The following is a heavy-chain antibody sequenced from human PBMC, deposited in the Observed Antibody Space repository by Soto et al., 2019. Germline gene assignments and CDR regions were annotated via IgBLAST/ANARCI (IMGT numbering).Heavy chain of an antibody. J-gene: IGHJ5*02. CDR3: VRGSYVTDGVRHTLGFFGP. V-gene: IGHV3-33*01. Sequence: GGSLRLSCATSGFAFSTFALHWVRQAPGKGLEWVANIWSDGSDRQHADSVKGRFTISRDNSENMLSLQMNGLRAEDTAIYYCVRGSYVTDGVRHTLGFFGPWGQGTLVTVS. D-gene: IGHD2-8*01. CDR2: IWSDGSDR. CDR1: GFAFSTFA.